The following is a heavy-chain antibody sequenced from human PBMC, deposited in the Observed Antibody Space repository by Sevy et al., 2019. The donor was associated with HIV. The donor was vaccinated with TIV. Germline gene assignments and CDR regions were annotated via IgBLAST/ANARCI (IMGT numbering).Heavy chain of an antibody. Sequence: GGSLRLSFAGSGFTFNSHTRNWVPQAPGKGLDGVSAISSSSSYIYYGDSVKGRFTSSRDNAKSSMFLQMNSLRAEDTAIYFCERVKDYGDYGAFDIWGQGTMVTVSS. CDR1: GFTFNSHT. J-gene: IGHJ3*02. CDR3: ERVKDYGDYGAFDI. V-gene: IGHV3-21*01. D-gene: IGHD4-17*01. CDR2: ISSSSSYI.